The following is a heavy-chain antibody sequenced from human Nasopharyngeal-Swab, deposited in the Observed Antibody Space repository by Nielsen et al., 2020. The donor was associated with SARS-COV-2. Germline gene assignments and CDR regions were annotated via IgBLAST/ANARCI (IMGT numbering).Heavy chain of an antibody. D-gene: IGHD4-17*01. V-gene: IGHV6-1*01. CDR2: TYYRSKWYN. CDR3: ARARRAYGDYYYYYYTDV. CDR1: GDSVSSSSAA. Sequence: LRLSCAISGDSVSSSSAAWNWIRQSPSRGLEWLGRTYYRSKWYNDYAVSVKSRITINPDTSKNQFSLHLNSVTPEDTAVYYCARARRAYGDYYYYYYTDVWGKGTTVTVSS. J-gene: IGHJ6*03.